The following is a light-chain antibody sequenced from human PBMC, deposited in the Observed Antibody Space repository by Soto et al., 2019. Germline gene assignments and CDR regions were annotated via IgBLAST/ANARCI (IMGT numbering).Light chain of an antibody. CDR2: TNN. Sequence: QSVLTQPPSASGTPGQRVAISCSGSSSNIGTYYVYWYQQLPGTAPKLLIYTNNQRPSGVPDRFSGYKSGTSASLAISGLRSEDEADYYCATWDDSLSSWVFGGGTKLTVL. CDR3: ATWDDSLSSWV. J-gene: IGLJ3*02. V-gene: IGLV1-47*02. CDR1: SSNIGTYY.